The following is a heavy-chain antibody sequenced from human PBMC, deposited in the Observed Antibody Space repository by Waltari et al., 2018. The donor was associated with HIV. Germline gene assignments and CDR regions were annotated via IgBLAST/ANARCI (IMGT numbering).Heavy chain of an antibody. V-gene: IGHV3-7*01. Sequence: EVQLVESGGGLVQPGGSLRLSCAASGFTFSSYWMTWVRQEPGKGLEWVANIKQDGSEKYYADSVKGQFTISRDNAKNSLYLQMNSLRAEDTAVYYCASLYCSGGSCYDYWGQGTLVTVSS. CDR2: IKQDGSEK. J-gene: IGHJ4*02. CDR1: GFTFSSYW. D-gene: IGHD2-15*01. CDR3: ASLYCSGGSCYDY.